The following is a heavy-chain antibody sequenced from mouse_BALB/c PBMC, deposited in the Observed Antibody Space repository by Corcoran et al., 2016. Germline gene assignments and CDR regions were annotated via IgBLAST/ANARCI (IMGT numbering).Heavy chain of an antibody. CDR2: INPYYGST. CDR1: GYSFTDYI. V-gene: IGHV1-39*01. Sequence: EIQLQQTGPELVKPGASVKISCKASGYSFTDYIMLWVKQSHGKSLEWIGNINPYYGSTSYNLKFKGKATLTVDISSSTAYIQLNSLTAEDSEVYYGARDYGKDYYAMVCWGQRIAVTASS. D-gene: IGHD1-1*02. J-gene: IGHJ4*01. CDR3: ARDYGKDYYAMVC.